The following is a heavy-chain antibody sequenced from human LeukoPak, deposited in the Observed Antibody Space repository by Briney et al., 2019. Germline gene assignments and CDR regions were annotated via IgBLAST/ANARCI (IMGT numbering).Heavy chain of an antibody. CDR1: GGTFSSYA. J-gene: IGHJ5*02. CDR2: IIPIFGTA. Sequence: SVKVSCKASGGTFSSYAISWVRQAPGQGLEWMGGIIPIFGTANYAQKFQGRVTITTDESTSTAYMELSSLRSEDTAVYYCAREGVGVHSGSYYAPAGGFDPWGQGTLVTVSS. D-gene: IGHD1-26*01. V-gene: IGHV1-69*05. CDR3: AREGVGVHSGSYYAPAGGFDP.